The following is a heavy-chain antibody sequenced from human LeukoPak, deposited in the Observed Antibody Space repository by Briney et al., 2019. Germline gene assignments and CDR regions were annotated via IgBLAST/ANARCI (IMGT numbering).Heavy chain of an antibody. CDR3: AKGERTVVVVVAAIDY. D-gene: IGHD2-15*01. J-gene: IGHJ4*02. CDR2: IRYDGSNK. V-gene: IGHV3-30*02. Sequence: PGGSLRLSCAASGFTFSSYGMHWVRQAPGKGLEWVAFIRYDGSNKYYADSVKGRFTISRDNSKNTLYLQMNSLRAEDAAVYYCAKGERTVVVVVAAIDYWGQGTLVTVSS. CDR1: GFTFSSYG.